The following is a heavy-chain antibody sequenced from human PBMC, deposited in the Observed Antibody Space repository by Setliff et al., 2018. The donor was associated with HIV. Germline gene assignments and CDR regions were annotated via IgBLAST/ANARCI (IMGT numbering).Heavy chain of an antibody. J-gene: IGHJ4*02. V-gene: IGHV3-74*01. Sequence: PGGSLRLSCAASGFTFSRYGMHWVRQAPGKGLMWVSRISPDGTKTNHADSVKGRCTTSRDNSKNMFYLQMHNVRSEDTGFYYCARDEFPYARDVWGPGTLVTVSS. D-gene: IGHD2-8*01. CDR3: ARDEFPYARDV. CDR1: GFTFSRYG. CDR2: ISPDGTKT.